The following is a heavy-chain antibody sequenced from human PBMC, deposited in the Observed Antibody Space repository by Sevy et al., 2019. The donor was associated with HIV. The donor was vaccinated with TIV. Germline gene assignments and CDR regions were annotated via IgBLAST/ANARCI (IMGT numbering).Heavy chain of an antibody. V-gene: IGHV3-23*01. CDR3: AKGYCSGGSCPRDYYYYGMDV. D-gene: IGHD2-15*01. CDR2: ISSSFDT. Sequence: GGSLRLSCTTSGFTFSVYTMNWVRQAPGKGLEWVSSISSSFDTYYADSVEGRFTISRDNSKNTLYLQMNSLRGDDTAVYYCAKGYCSGGSCPRDYYYYGMDVWGQGTTVTVSS. CDR1: GFTFSVYT. J-gene: IGHJ6*02.